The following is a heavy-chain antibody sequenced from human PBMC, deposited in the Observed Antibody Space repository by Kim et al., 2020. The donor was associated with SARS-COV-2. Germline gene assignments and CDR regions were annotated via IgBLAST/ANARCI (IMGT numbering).Heavy chain of an antibody. D-gene: IGHD3-10*01. CDR3: ARRRSGYYYGSGSYYPLDY. CDR2: INHSGST. J-gene: IGHJ4*02. CDR1: GGSFSGYY. V-gene: IGHV4-34*01. Sequence: SETLSLTCAVYGGSFSGYYWSWIRQPPGKGLEWIGEINHSGSTNYNPSLKSRVTISVDTSKNQFSLKLSSVTAADTAVYYCARRRSGYYYGSGSYYPLDYWGQGTLVTVSS.